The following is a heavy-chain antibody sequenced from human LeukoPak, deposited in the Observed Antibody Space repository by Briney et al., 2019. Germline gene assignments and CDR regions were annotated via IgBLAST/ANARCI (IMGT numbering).Heavy chain of an antibody. D-gene: IGHD4-17*01. V-gene: IGHV3-30*02. J-gene: IGHJ6*03. CDR2: IRYDGSNE. Sequence: GGSLRLSCAASGFTFNTYGMHWVRQAPGKGLEWVSFIRYDGSNECYADSVKGRFTISRDNSKNTLYLQMNSLRPEDTAVYYCARQTPYYGDYPPGYYYYYMDVWGKGTTVTVSS. CDR3: ARQTPYYGDYPPGYYYYYMDV. CDR1: GFTFNTYG.